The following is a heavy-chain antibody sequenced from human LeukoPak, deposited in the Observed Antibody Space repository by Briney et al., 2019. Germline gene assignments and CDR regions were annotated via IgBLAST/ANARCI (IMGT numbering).Heavy chain of an antibody. CDR2: ISYDGSNK. V-gene: IGHV3-30-3*01. J-gene: IGHJ2*01. CDR3: ARDFLYGRKLWYFDL. Sequence: PGRSLRLSCAASGFTFSSYAMHWVRQAPGKGLEWVAVISYDGSNKYYADSVKGRFTISRDNSKNTLYLQMNSLRAEDTAVYYCARDFLYGRKLWYFDLWGRGTLVTVSS. CDR1: GFTFSSYA. D-gene: IGHD3-16*01.